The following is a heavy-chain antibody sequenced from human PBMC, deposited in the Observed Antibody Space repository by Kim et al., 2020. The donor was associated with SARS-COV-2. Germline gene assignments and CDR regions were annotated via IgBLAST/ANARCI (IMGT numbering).Heavy chain of an antibody. Sequence: YYADSVKGRFTITRDNSKNTLYLQMNSLRAEDTAVYYGTRIDTMIDAFDIWGQGTMVTVSS. V-gene: IGHV3-30*01. J-gene: IGHJ3*02. CDR3: TRIDTMIDAFDI. D-gene: IGHD3-22*01.